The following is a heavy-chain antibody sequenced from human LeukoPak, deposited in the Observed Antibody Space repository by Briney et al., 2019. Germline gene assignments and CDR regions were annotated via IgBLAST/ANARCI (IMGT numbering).Heavy chain of an antibody. CDR2: ITSSGDRT. CDR1: ESTFSDYA. Sequence: PGGSLRLSCAVSESTFSDYAMTWVRQAPGKGLEWVSTITSSGDRTFYADAAKGRFTIFRDNSKNILNLQMNSLSVDETAVFYLAGYQWVPTIGGGLDIWGPGTIVAVSS. J-gene: IGHJ3*02. V-gene: IGHV3-23*01. CDR3: AGYQWVPTIGGGLDI. D-gene: IGHD2-15*01.